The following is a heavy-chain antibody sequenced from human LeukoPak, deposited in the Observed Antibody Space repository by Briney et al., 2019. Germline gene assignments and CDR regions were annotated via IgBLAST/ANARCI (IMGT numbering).Heavy chain of an antibody. Sequence: GGSLRLSCEASGFTFGTYGMTWVRQAPGKGLEWVSGITGSSTWTYYADSMRGRFTISRDNSKNTLHLQMNNLTADDTAIYYCARELVSLGTGYFDLWGRGTLVPVSS. D-gene: IGHD7-27*01. CDR2: ITGSSTWT. CDR1: GFTFGTYG. CDR3: ARELVSLGTGYFDL. V-gene: IGHV3-23*01. J-gene: IGHJ2*01.